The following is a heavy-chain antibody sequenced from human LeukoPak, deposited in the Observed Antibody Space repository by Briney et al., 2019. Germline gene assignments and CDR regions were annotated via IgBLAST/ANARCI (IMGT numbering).Heavy chain of an antibody. D-gene: IGHD3-10*01. CDR2: IKQDGSEK. V-gene: IGHV3-7*05. Sequence: PGGSLRLSCAASGFTFTSDWMSWVCRAPGKGLEWVANIKQDGSEKYYVGSVKGRFTISRDNAKNALYLQMTSLRAEDTAVYYCATVGGSAGSYFASWGQGTLVTVSS. CDR1: GFTFTSDW. J-gene: IGHJ4*02. CDR3: ATVGGSAGSYFAS.